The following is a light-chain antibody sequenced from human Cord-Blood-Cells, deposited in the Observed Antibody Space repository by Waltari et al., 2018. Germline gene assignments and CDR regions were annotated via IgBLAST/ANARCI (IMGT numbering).Light chain of an antibody. J-gene: IGKJ1*01. CDR3: QQYNNWPRT. Sequence: EIVMTQSPATLSVSPGDRANLSCRASQSVSSNLAWYQQKPGQAPRLLIYGASTRATGIPARFSGSGSGTEFTLTISSLQSEDFAVYYCQQYNNWPRTFGQGTKVEIK. CDR2: GAS. V-gene: IGKV3-15*01. CDR1: QSVSSN.